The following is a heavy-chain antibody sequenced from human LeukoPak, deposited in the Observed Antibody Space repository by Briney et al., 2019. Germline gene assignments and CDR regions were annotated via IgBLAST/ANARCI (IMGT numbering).Heavy chain of an antibody. D-gene: IGHD3-22*01. V-gene: IGHV3-30-3*01. CDR1: GFTFTAYL. J-gene: IGHJ4*02. CDR2: MSSDGNAM. Sequence: PGGSLRLSCAASGFTFTAYLIHWVRQAPGKGLEWVAVMSSDGNAMFYADSVKGRFTISRDHSMNTLYLQMNSLRAEDTAVYYCVRESEYYFDHSASFDYWGQGTLVTVSS. CDR3: VRESEYYFDHSASFDY.